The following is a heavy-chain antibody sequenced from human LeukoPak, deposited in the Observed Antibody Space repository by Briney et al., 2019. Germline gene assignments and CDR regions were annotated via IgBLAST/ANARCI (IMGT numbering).Heavy chain of an antibody. CDR2: INPNSGGT. CDR3: ARDLTEIIWFGEGYFQH. CDR1: GYTFTGYY. V-gene: IGHV1-2*02. Sequence: ASVKVSCKASGYTFTGYYMHWVRQAPGQGLEWMGWINPNSGGTNYAQKFQGRVTMTRDTSISTAYMELSRLRSDDTAVYYCARDLTEIIWFGEGYFQHWGQGTLVTVSS. J-gene: IGHJ1*01. D-gene: IGHD3-10*01.